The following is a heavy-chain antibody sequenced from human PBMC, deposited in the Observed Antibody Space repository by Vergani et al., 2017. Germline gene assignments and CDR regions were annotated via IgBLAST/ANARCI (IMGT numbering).Heavy chain of an antibody. Sequence: QVQLVQSGAEVKKPGSSVKVSCKASGGTFSSYTISWVRQAPGQGLEWMGRIIPILGIANYAQKFQGRVTITADKSTSTAYMELSSLRSEDTAVYYCARAHEYITIFGVVPPWFDPWGQGTLVTVSS. CDR3: ARAHEYITIFGVVPPWFDP. J-gene: IGHJ5*02. V-gene: IGHV1-69*04. CDR1: GGTFSSYT. CDR2: IIPILGIA. D-gene: IGHD3-3*01.